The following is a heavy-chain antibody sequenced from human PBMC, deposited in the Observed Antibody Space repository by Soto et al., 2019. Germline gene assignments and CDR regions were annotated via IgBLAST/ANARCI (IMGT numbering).Heavy chain of an antibody. V-gene: IGHV4-59*01. CDR2: IYYSGST. D-gene: IGHD3-3*01. CDR3: ATSRYDFWSGYYSYYFDY. CDR1: GGSISSYY. J-gene: IGHJ4*02. Sequence: SETLSLTCTVSGGSISSYYWSWIRQPPGKGLEWIGYIYYSGSTNYNPSLKSRVTISVDTSKNQFSLKLSSVTAADTAVYYCATSRYDFWSGYYSYYFDYWGQGTLVTVSS.